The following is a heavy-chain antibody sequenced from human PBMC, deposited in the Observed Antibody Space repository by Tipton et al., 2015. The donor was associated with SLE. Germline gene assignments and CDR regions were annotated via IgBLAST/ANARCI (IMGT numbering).Heavy chain of an antibody. V-gene: IGHV3-9*02. CDR3: AKPGGRGNWFDP. Sequence: SLRLSCAASGATSDDYAMHWVRQAPGKGLEWVSSISWNSGSIGYADSVKGRFTISRDNAKNSLYLQMNSLGAEDTALYYCAKPGGRGNWFDPWGQGTLVTVSS. J-gene: IGHJ5*02. CDR1: GATSDDYA. CDR2: ISWNSGSI. D-gene: IGHD3-16*01.